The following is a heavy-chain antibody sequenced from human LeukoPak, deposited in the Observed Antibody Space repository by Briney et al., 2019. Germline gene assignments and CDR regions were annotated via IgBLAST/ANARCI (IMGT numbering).Heavy chain of an antibody. CDR1: GFTFSSYA. J-gene: IGHJ3*02. CDR3: ARLVVVVTAIDAFDI. D-gene: IGHD2-21*02. V-gene: IGHV3-23*01. Sequence: PGGSLRLSCAASGFTFSSYAMSWVRQAPGMGLEWVSGINGNGGSTYYADSVKGRFTISRDNSKNTLYLQMSSLRAEDTAVYYCARLVVVVTAIDAFDIWGQGTMVTVSS. CDR2: INGNGGST.